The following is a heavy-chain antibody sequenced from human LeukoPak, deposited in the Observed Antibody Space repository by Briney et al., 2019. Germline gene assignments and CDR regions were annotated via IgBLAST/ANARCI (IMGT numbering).Heavy chain of an antibody. CDR3: AREYGSLSRVNNFDF. D-gene: IGHD6-19*01. CDR2: IIPILDIA. Sequence: GTPVKVSCKAPRDTFISSPITWVRHAPVQRLEWMGRIIPILDIANYAQKFQGRVTITADKSTRTAYMEVVSLRSEDAAVYYCAREYGSLSRVNNFDFWGQGTLVTVSS. V-gene: IGHV1-69*04. CDR1: RDTFISSP. J-gene: IGHJ4*02.